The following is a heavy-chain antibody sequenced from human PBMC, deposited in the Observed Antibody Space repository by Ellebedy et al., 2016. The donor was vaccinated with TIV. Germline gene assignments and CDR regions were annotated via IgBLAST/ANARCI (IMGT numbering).Heavy chain of an antibody. CDR2: IYLGGIT. CDR1: GGSISRDDYF. Sequence: MPSETLSLTCTLSGGSISRDDYFWGWIRSPPGKGLEWIGAIYLGGITYYSPSFRSRVTISRDTSKNQFSLKLTSVTAADTAIYYCARYFFWSTGDYFYGLDVWGQGTTVTVSS. D-gene: IGHD3-9*01. J-gene: IGHJ6*02. V-gene: IGHV4-39*01. CDR3: ARYFFWSTGDYFYGLDV.